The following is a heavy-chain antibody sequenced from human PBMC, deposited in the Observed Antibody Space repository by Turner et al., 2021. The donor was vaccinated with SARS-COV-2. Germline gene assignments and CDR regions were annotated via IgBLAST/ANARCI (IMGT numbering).Heavy chain of an antibody. CDR3: ARSSVVVITGAFDI. D-gene: IGHD3-22*01. CDR1: GFSLTPSGVG. V-gene: IGHV2-5*02. Sequence: QITLKASGPTLVKPTQTLQLTCTFSGFSLTPSGVGVGWIRQPPGKALEWLAPIYWDDDKRYSPSLKSRLTITKDTSKNQVVLTMTNMDPVDTATYYCARSSVVVITGAFDIWGQGTMVTVSS. CDR2: IYWDDDK. J-gene: IGHJ3*02.